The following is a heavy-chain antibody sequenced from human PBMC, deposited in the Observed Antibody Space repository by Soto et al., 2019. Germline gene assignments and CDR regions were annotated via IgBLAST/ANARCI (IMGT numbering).Heavy chain of an antibody. D-gene: IGHD5-12*01. Sequence: GGSLRLSCAASGFTFSSYSMNWVRQAPGKGLEWVSSISSSSSYIYYADPVKGRFTISRDNAKNSLYLQMNSLRAEDTAVYYCARDRAGYSGYDLYYYYYYGMDVWGQGTTVTVSS. V-gene: IGHV3-21*01. CDR3: ARDRAGYSGYDLYYYYYYGMDV. CDR2: ISSSSSYI. CDR1: GFTFSSYS. J-gene: IGHJ6*02.